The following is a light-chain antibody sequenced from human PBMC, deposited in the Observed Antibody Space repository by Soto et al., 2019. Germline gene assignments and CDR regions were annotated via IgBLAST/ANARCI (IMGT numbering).Light chain of an antibody. CDR3: SSYTSSSPVV. CDR1: SSDVGSYNR. CDR2: EVS. J-gene: IGLJ2*01. V-gene: IGLV2-18*02. Sequence: QSALTQPPSESGSPGQSVTISCTGTSSDVGSYNRVSWYQQPPGTAPKLMIYEVSNRPSGVPDRFSGSKSGNTASLTISGLQAEDEADYYCSSYTSSSPVVFGGGTKLTVL.